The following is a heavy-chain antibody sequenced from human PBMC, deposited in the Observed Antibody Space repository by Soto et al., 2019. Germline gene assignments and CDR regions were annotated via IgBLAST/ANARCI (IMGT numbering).Heavy chain of an antibody. V-gene: IGHV4-30-4*01. CDR3: ARAGDVYNWFHY. J-gene: IGHJ5*01. CDR1: GGSITSGDYY. Sequence: QVQLQESGPGLVKPSQTLSLTCTVSGGSITSGDYYWSWIRQPPGKALEWMGYIYYSGSTYYNRSLKSRVTLSVDPSKNQFSLKLSSVTAADTAVYYCARAGDVYNWFHYWGQGTLVTVSS. D-gene: IGHD1-26*01. CDR2: IYYSGST.